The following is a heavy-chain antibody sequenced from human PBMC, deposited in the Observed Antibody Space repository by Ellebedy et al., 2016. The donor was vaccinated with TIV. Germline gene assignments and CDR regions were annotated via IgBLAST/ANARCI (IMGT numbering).Heavy chain of an antibody. CDR1: GFTFSDYG. CDR3: AKVLGLGWGAFDI. J-gene: IGHJ3*02. V-gene: IGHV3-30*02. CDR2: KRFDGSMQ. Sequence: GESLKISYAASGFTFSDYGMHWVRQAPGKGLEWVALKRFDGSMQHYADSVKGRYTISRDNSKNTLYLQMNSLRADDTAIYYCAKVLGLGWGAFDIWGHGTMVTVSS. D-gene: IGHD3-16*01.